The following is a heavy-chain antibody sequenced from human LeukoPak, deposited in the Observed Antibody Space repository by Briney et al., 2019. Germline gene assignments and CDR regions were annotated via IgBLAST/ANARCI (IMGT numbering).Heavy chain of an antibody. CDR3: ARESAMAGPFDY. J-gene: IGHJ4*02. D-gene: IGHD6-19*01. CDR2: INPSGGST. Sequence: ASVKVSCKASGYTFTGYYMHWVRQAPGQGLEWMGIINPSGGSTSYAQKFQGRVTMTRDTSTSTVYMELSSLRSEDTAVYYCARESAMAGPFDYWGQGTLVTVSS. V-gene: IGHV1-46*01. CDR1: GYTFTGYY.